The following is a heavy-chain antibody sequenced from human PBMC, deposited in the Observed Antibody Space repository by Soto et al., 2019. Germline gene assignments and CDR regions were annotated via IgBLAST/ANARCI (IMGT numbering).Heavy chain of an antibody. D-gene: IGHD2-15*01. J-gene: IGHJ5*02. CDR1: GYTFTSYY. V-gene: IGHV1-46*01. CDR3: ARERVVVAANGGALRFDP. CDR2: INPSGGST. Sequence: ASVKVSCKASGYTFTSYYMHWVRQASGQGLEWMGIINPSGGSTSYAQKFQGRVTMTRDTSTSKVDMELSSLRSEDTAVYYCARERVVVAANGGALRFDPWGQGTLVTVSS.